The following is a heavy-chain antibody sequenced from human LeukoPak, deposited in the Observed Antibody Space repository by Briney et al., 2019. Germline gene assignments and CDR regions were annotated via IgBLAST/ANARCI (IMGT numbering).Heavy chain of an antibody. Sequence: SETLSLTCTASGGSISSYYWSWIRQPAGKGLEWIGRIYTSGSTNYNPSLKSRVTMSVDTSKDQFSLKLSSVTAADTAVYYCAREGGDYGLPDYWGQGTLVTVSS. CDR3: AREGGDYGLPDY. D-gene: IGHD4-17*01. CDR1: GGSISSYY. CDR2: IYTSGST. V-gene: IGHV4-4*07. J-gene: IGHJ4*02.